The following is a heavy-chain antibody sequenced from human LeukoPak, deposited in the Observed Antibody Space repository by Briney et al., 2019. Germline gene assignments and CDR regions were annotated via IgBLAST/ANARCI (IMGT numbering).Heavy chain of an antibody. CDR1: GGSISSYY. D-gene: IGHD4-17*01. V-gene: IGHV4-59*01. J-gene: IGHJ1*01. Sequence: SETLSLTCTVSGGSISSYYWSWIRQPPGKGLQRIGYIHYSGSTNYNPSLKSRVTISVDTSKNQFSLKLTSVTAADTAVYYCARDDYGDYTFHHWGQGTLVTVSS. CDR2: IHYSGST. CDR3: ARDDYGDYTFHH.